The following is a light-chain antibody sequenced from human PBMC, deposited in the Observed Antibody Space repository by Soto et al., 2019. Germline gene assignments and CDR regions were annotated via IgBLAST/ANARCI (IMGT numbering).Light chain of an antibody. CDR1: QSVSSNY. J-gene: IGKJ2*01. V-gene: IGKV3-20*01. Sequence: EIVLTQSPGTLCLSPGETATLSCRASQSVSSNYLAWYQQKSGQAPRLLIYGASSRATGIPDRFSGSGSGTDFTLTISKLEPEDFAVYYCQQYGNSPYAFGQGTELEI. CDR2: GAS. CDR3: QQYGNSPYA.